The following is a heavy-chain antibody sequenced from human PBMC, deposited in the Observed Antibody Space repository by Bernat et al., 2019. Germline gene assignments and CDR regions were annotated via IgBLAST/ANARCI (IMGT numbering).Heavy chain of an antibody. CDR3: ARAFEPYYYYMDV. D-gene: IGHD3-9*01. CDR1: GFTFSSYE. V-gene: IGHV3-48*03. J-gene: IGHJ6*03. CDR2: IRSSGSTI. Sequence: EVQLVESGGGLVQPGGSLRLSCAASGFTFSSYEMNWVRQAPGKGLEWVSYIRSSGSTIYYADSVKGRFTISRDNAKNSLYLQMNSLRAEDTAVYYCARAFEPYYYYMDVWGKGTTVTVSS.